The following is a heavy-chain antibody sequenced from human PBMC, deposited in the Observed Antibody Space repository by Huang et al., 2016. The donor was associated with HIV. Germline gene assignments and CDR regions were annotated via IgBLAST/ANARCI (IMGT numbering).Heavy chain of an antibody. CDR2: IIPTLGTA. CDR1: GGSFRNFA. D-gene: IGHD3-22*01. Sequence: QVQLVQSGAEVKKPGSSVKVSCKASGGSFRNFAIGWVRQAPGQGLEWMGRIIPTLGTANYAQKCQGRGTISADESTSTAYMELGSLRSEDTAVYYCATVDYYDTSGPQRGYFDNWGQGTLVTVSS. V-gene: IGHV1-69*11. J-gene: IGHJ4*02. CDR3: ATVDYYDTSGPQRGYFDN.